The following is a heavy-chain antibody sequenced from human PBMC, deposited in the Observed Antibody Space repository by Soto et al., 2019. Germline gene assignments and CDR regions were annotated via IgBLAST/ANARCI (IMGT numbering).Heavy chain of an antibody. J-gene: IGHJ4*02. D-gene: IGHD2-15*01. V-gene: IGHV3-15*07. CDR1: GFTFSNAW. CDR2: IKSKTDGGTT. Sequence: EVQLVESGGGLVKPGGSLRLSCAASGFTFSNAWMNWVRQAPGKGLEWVGRIKSKTDGGTTDYAAPVKGRFTISRDDSKNTLYLQMNSLKTEDTAVYYCTTSPGAYCSGGSCCPSLGYWGQGTLVTVSS. CDR3: TTSPGAYCSGGSCCPSLGY.